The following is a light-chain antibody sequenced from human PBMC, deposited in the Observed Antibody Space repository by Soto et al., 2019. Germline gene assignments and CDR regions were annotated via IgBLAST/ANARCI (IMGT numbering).Light chain of an antibody. J-gene: IGLJ2*01. CDR3: YSYKSTSNRV. CDR1: SSDVSGYNS. CDR2: AVS. Sequence: QSVLTQPASVSGSPGQSITISCSGTSSDVSGYNSVSWYQQHPGKAPKLSIYAVSNRPSGVSDRFSGSKSGNTASLTISGLQAEDEADYFCYSYKSTSNRVFGGGTKLTVL. V-gene: IGLV2-14*03.